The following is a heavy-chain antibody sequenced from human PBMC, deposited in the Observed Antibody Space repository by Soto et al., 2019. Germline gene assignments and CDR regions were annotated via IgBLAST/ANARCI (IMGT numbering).Heavy chain of an antibody. CDR3: SGGVGDAF. CDR2: INQDGSEK. V-gene: IGHV3-7*04. D-gene: IGHD1-26*01. CDR1: ESTVSRDW. Sequence: EVHLVESGGGLVQTGGSLRLSCAIFESTVSRDWMNWVRQAPGKGLEWVAHINQDGSEKYYVDSVKGRFTISRDNAKKSLHLQMNSLRPADTAMYYCSGGVGDAFWRQGTLVTVSS. J-gene: IGHJ4*02.